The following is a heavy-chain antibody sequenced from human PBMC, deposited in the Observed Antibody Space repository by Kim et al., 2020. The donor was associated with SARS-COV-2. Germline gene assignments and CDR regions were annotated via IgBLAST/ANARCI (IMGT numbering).Heavy chain of an antibody. Sequence: GGSLRLSCVASGFIFSDYWMNWVRQAPGKGLEWIGRTRNRGDGGTTEYAALVKGRFTISRDDSKNSLFLQMNTLKTEDTAVYYCTRGGYRQLGNNYYGMDFWGHGTTVTVSS. J-gene: IGHJ6*02. CDR2: TRNRGDGGTT. D-gene: IGHD5-18*01. CDR3: TRGGYRQLGNNYYGMDF. V-gene: IGHV3-72*01. CDR1: GFIFSDYW.